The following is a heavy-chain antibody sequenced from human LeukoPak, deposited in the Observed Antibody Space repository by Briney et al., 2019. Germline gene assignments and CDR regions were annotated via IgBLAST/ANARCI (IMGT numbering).Heavy chain of an antibody. J-gene: IGHJ6*04. V-gene: IGHV4-59*01. D-gene: IGHD2-2*01. CDR1: GGSISRYY. CDR2: IYYSGST. Sequence: SETLSLTCTVSGGSISRYYWSWIRQPPGKGPEWIGYIYYSGSTNYNPSLKSRVTISVDTSKNQFSLKLSSVTAADTAVYYCARLLDLYCSSTSCYRDYYCGMDVWGKGTTVTVSS. CDR3: ARLLDLYCSSTSCYRDYYCGMDV.